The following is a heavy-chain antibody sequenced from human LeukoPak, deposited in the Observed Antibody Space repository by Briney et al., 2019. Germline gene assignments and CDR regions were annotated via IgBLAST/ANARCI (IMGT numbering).Heavy chain of an antibody. Sequence: GGSLRLSCAASGFTVSSNYMSWVRQAPGKGLEWVSVIYSGGSTYCADSAKGRFTISRGNSKNTLYLQMNSLRAEDTAVYYCAAGPDQYYFDYWGQGTLVTVSS. J-gene: IGHJ4*02. V-gene: IGHV3-53*01. CDR3: AAGPDQYYFDY. CDR1: GFTVSSNY. CDR2: IYSGGST.